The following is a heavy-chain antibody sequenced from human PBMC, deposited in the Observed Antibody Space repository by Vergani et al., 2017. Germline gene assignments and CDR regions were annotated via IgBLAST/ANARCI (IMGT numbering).Heavy chain of an antibody. CDR1: GGSISSYY. CDR2: IYYSGST. Sequence: QVQLQESGPGLVKPSETLSLTCTVPGGSISSYYWSWIRQPPGKGLEWIGYIYYSGSTNYNPSLKSRVTISVDTTKNQFSLKLSSVTAADTAVYYWARGGAYCSSTSCYAQDEEYYYYGMDVWGQGTTVTVSS. CDR3: ARGGAYCSSTSCYAQDEEYYYYGMDV. D-gene: IGHD2-2*01. J-gene: IGHJ6*02. V-gene: IGHV4-59*01.